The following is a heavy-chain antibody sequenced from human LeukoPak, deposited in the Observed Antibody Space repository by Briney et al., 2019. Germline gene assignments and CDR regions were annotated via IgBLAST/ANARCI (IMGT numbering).Heavy chain of an antibody. Sequence: KPSETLSLTCTVSGGSISSSSYYWGWIRQPPGKGLEWIGSIYYSGSTYYNPSLKSRVTISVDTSKNQFSLKLSSVTAADTAVYYCARGEDVAGLTYFQHWGQGTLVTVSP. J-gene: IGHJ1*01. V-gene: IGHV4-39*01. CDR2: IYYSGST. CDR1: GGSISSSSYY. D-gene: IGHD6-19*01. CDR3: ARGEDVAGLTYFQH.